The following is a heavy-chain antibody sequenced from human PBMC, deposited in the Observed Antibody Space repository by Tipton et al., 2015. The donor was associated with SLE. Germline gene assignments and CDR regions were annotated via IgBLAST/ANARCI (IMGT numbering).Heavy chain of an antibody. J-gene: IGHJ6*02. Sequence: SLRLSCAASGFTFSDYYMSWIRQAPGKGLEWVSTIDNSGAVIHSADSVKGRFTISRDNAKNSLYLQMNSLRAEDTAVYYCARDWGYYYYYGMDVWGQGTTVTVSS. D-gene: IGHD3-16*01. V-gene: IGHV3-11*04. CDR1: GFTFSDYY. CDR3: ARDWGYYYYYGMDV. CDR2: IDNSGAVI.